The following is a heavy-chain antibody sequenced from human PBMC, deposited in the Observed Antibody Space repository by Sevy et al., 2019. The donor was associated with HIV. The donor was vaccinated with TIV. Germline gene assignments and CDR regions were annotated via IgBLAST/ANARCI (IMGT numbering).Heavy chain of an antibody. D-gene: IGHD6-19*01. J-gene: IGHJ4*02. CDR1: GDSISSGYY. CDR3: ARQPIALSGTPFDY. Sequence: TLSLTCSVSGDSISSGYYGGWIRQPPGKGLEWIGTIYHTGNTYYNPSLGSRVTISVDTSKSQFSLNLSSVTAADTDVYYCARQPIALSGTPFDYGGQGTLVTVSS. V-gene: IGHV4-38-2*01. CDR2: IYHTGNT.